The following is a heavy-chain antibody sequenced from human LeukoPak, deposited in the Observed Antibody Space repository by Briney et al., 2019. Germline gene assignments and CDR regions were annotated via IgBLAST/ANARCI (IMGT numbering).Heavy chain of an antibody. CDR3: AKDQVSDYYDSSGWFHY. CDR2: ISGSGVYK. D-gene: IGHD3-22*01. J-gene: IGHJ4*02. CDR1: GFTFSSFV. Sequence: PGGSLRLSCAASGFTFSSFVMSWVRQAPGKGLEWASSISGSGVYKYYTDSVKGRFTISRDNSKNTLYVQMNSLRAEDTAVYYCAKDQVSDYYDSSGWFHYWGQGTLVTVSS. V-gene: IGHV3-23*01.